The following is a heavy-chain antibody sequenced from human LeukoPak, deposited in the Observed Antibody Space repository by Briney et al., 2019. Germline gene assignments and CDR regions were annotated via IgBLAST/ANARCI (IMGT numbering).Heavy chain of an antibody. J-gene: IGHJ6*02. CDR2: ISYDGNND. CDR3: AKYTSSWSPYYYYGMDV. V-gene: IGHV3-30-3*01. CDR1: GFTFSDYA. D-gene: IGHD2-2*01. Sequence: PGKSLRLSCAASGFTFSDYAIPWVRQAPGKGLEWVAVISYDGNNDYYADSVKGRFTISRDNSKNTLYLQMNSLRADDTALYYCAKYTSSWSPYYYYGMDVWGQGTTVTVSS.